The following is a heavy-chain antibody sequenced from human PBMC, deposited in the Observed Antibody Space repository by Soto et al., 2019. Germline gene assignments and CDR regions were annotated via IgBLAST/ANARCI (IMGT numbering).Heavy chain of an antibody. D-gene: IGHD3-10*01. J-gene: IGHJ4*02. CDR3: ADSWLPTSY. V-gene: IGHV3-74*01. Sequence: PGGSLRLSCAASGFSFSHYWMHWVRQAPGKGLVWVSRTSPDGRTTTYADSVKGRFTISRDNAKSTLYLQMNSLTDEDGAVYYCADSWLPTSYWGPGTLVTVSS. CDR2: TSPDGRTT. CDR1: GFSFSHYW.